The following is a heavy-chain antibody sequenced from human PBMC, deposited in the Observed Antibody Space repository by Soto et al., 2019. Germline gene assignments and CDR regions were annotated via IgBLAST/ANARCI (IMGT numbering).Heavy chain of an antibody. CDR2: ISYDGTNE. J-gene: IGHJ4*02. V-gene: IGHV3-30*18. Sequence: GGSLRLSCTVSGFTFSAFAMYWVRQAPGKGLEWVALISYDGTNEDYAESVRGRFTISRDNSKNTLYLDMNSLSAEDSAVYFCAKGVVREPAYSDYWGQGTLVTVSS. CDR3: AKGVVREPAYSDY. CDR1: GFTFSAFA. D-gene: IGHD3-10*01.